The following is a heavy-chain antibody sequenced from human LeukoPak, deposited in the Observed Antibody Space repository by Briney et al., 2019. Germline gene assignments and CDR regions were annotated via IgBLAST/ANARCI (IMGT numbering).Heavy chain of an antibody. Sequence: PGGSLRLSCAASGFTFSSYSMNWVRQAPGKGLEWVSYISSSSSPIYYADSVKGRFTISRDNAKNSLYLQMNSLRAEDTAVYYCARGSSGWYIDYWGQGTLVTVSS. V-gene: IGHV3-48*04. CDR2: ISSSSSPI. J-gene: IGHJ4*02. CDR1: GFTFSSYS. CDR3: ARGSSGWYIDY. D-gene: IGHD6-19*01.